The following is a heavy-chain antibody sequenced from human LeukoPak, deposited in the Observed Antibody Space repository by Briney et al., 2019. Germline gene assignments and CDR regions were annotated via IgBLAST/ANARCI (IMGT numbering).Heavy chain of an antibody. CDR3: ARDWEIWEGATTPFDY. V-gene: IGHV3-30*02. CDR2: TRYDGSNK. CDR1: GFTFSSYG. D-gene: IGHD1-26*01. J-gene: IGHJ4*02. Sequence: PGGSLRLSCAASGFTFSSYGMHWVRQAPGKGLEWVAFTRYDGSNKYYADSVKGRFTISRDNSKNMLYLQMNSLRAEDTAVYYCARDWEIWEGATTPFDYWGQGTLVTVSS.